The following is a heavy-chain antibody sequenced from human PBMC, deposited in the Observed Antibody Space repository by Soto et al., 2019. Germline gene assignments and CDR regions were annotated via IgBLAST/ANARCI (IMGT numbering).Heavy chain of an antibody. V-gene: IGHV3-30-3*01. CDR3: ARPDYGSGSYPDY. CDR2: ISYDGSNK. D-gene: IGHD3-10*01. CDR1: GFTFSSYA. Sequence: QVQLVESGGGVVQPGRSLRLSCAASGFTFSSYAMQWVRQAPGKGLEWVAVISYDGSNKYYADSVKGRFTISRDNSKNPLCLQMNSLRAEDTAVYYCARPDYGSGSYPDYWGQGTLVTVSS. J-gene: IGHJ4*02.